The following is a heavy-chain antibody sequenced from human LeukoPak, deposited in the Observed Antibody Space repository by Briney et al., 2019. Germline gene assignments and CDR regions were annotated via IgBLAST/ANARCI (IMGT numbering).Heavy chain of an antibody. Sequence: GASVKVSCKASGYTFTSYYMHWVRQAPGQGLEWMGIINPSGGSTSYAQKFQGRVTMTRDMSTSTVYMELSNLRSEDTAVYYCARDRGRTHYYFDYWGQGTLVTVSS. CDR1: GYTFTSYY. CDR2: INPSGGST. J-gene: IGHJ4*02. V-gene: IGHV1-46*01. CDR3: ARDRGRTHYYFDY. D-gene: IGHD1-26*01.